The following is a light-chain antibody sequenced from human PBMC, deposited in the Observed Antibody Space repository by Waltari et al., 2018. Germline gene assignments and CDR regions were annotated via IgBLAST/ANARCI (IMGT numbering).Light chain of an antibody. Sequence: QSALTQPTSVSGSLGQSITISCTGTSSNVGHYHYVSWYQHHPDNPPKLIIYEVTNRPSGVSTRFSGSKSGNTASLTISGLQAEDEAFYYCSSYTISSAIFIFGGGTKVTV. CDR2: EVT. J-gene: IGLJ2*01. CDR1: SSNVGHYHY. V-gene: IGLV2-14*01. CDR3: SSYTISSAIFI.